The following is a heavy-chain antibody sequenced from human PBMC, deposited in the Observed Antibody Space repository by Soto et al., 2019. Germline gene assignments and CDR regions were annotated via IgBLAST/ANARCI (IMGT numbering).Heavy chain of an antibody. D-gene: IGHD3-22*01. CDR3: ARDYDSSGYYVDY. CDR1: GFTFSSYG. J-gene: IGHJ4*02. V-gene: IGHV3-33*01. CDR2: IWYDGSNK. Sequence: QVQLVESGGGVVQPGRSLRLSCAASGFTFSSYGMHWVRQAPGKGLEWVAVIWYDGSNKYYADSVKGRFTISRDNSKNTLYLQMNSLRAEDTAVYYCARDYDSSGYYVDYWGQGTLGTVAS.